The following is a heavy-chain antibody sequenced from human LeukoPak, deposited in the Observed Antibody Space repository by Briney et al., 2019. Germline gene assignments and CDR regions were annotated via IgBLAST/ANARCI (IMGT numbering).Heavy chain of an antibody. CDR2: IYYSGST. CDR1: GGSISSGGYY. CDR3: ARGSDYYDSSGYHRGWFDP. J-gene: IGHJ5*02. D-gene: IGHD3-22*01. Sequence: SQTLSLTCTVSGGSISSGGYYWSWIRQHPGKGLEWIGYIYYSGSTYYNPSLKSRVTISVDTSKNQFSLKLSSVTAADTAVYYCARGSDYYDSSGYHRGWFDPWGQGTLVTASS. V-gene: IGHV4-31*03.